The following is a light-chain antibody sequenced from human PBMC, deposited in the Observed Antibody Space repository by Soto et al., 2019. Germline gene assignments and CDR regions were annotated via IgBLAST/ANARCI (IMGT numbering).Light chain of an antibody. J-gene: IGKJ3*01. CDR3: QQYGRSPFT. Sequence: EIVLTQSPGTLSLSPGERATLSCRASQSVSSNNLAWYQQRPGQAPRVVIYGASTRATGIPERFSGSGSGTDVTLTISRLEPERFAVYYCQQYGRSPFTFGPGTKVDIK. V-gene: IGKV3-20*01. CDR2: GAS. CDR1: QSVSSNN.